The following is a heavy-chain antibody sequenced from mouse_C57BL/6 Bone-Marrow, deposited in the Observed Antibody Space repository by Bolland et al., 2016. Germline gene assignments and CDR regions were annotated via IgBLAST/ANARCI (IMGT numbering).Heavy chain of an antibody. V-gene: IGHV5-17*01. D-gene: IGHD2-4*01. Sequence: ADTVKGRFTISRDNAKNTLFLQMTSLRSEDTAMYYCARGYDYPLYYAMDYWGQGTS. CDR3: ARGYDYPLYYAMDY. J-gene: IGHJ4*01.